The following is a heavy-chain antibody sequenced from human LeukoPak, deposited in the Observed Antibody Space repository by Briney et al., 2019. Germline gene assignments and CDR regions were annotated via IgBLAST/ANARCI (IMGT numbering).Heavy chain of an antibody. D-gene: IGHD3-10*01. CDR3: ARDSTYYYGSGSSGPHYFDY. J-gene: IGHJ4*02. Sequence: PGRSLRLSCAASGFTFSSYAMHWVRQAPGKGLEWVAVISYDGGNTYYADSVKGRFTISRDNSKNTLYLQLNSLRAEDTAVYYCARDSTYYYGSGSSGPHYFDYWGQGTLVTVSS. V-gene: IGHV3-30*01. CDR2: ISYDGGNT. CDR1: GFTFSSYA.